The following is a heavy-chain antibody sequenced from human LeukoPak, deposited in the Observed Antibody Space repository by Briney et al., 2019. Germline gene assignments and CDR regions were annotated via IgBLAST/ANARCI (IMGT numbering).Heavy chain of an antibody. CDR3: ARGMSGYTEDPFDI. CDR1: GYTFTGYS. V-gene: IGHV1-18*01. D-gene: IGHD2-2*02. J-gene: IGHJ3*02. CDR2: ISAYNGNT. Sequence: ASVKVSCKASGYTFTGYSINWVRQAPGQGLEWMAWISAYNGNTNYAQKFQGRVTLSRDTSTSTAYMELRSLRSDDTAVYFCARGMSGYTEDPFDIWGQGTVVTVSS.